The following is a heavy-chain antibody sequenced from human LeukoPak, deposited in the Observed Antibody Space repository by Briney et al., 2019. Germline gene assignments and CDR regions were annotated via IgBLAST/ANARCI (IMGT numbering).Heavy chain of an antibody. Sequence: SVKVSCKASGGTFSSYAISWVRQAPGQGLEWMGGTIPIFGTANYAQTFQGRVTITADESTSPPYMELSSLRSEDTAAYYCARLEVRGDGYKPENDLWGRGTLVTVSS. V-gene: IGHV1-69*01. CDR3: ARLEVRGDGYKPENDL. CDR1: GGTFSSYA. J-gene: IGHJ2*01. CDR2: TIPIFGTA. D-gene: IGHD5-24*01.